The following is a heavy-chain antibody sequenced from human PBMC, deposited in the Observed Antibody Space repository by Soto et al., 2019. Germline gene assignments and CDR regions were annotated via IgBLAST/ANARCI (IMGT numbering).Heavy chain of an antibody. CDR3: ASGVGFGSQYFDY. Sequence: SETLSLTCTVSGGSISSGDYYWSWIRQPPGKGLEWIGYIYYSGSTYYNPSLKSRVTISVDTSKNQFSLKLSSVTAADTAVYYCASGVGFGSQYFDYWGQGTLVTVSS. CDR2: IYYSGST. J-gene: IGHJ4*02. V-gene: IGHV4-30-4*01. CDR1: GGSISSGDYY. D-gene: IGHD1-26*01.